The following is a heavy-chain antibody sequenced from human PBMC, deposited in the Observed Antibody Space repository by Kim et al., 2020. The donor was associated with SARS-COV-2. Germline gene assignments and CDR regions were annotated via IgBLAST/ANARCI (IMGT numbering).Heavy chain of an antibody. CDR3: TTAFEY. V-gene: IGHV3-74*01. Sequence: NDGTNTCSAGSVKGRFTISRDNAKNAVYRKMLSQRTEDTAVYYCTTAFEYWGQGTLVTVSS. CDR2: NDGTNT. J-gene: IGHJ4*01.